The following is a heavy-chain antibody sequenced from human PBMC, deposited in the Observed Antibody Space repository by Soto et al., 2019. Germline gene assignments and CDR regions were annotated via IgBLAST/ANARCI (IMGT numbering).Heavy chain of an antibody. CDR2: IKSKTDGGTT. Sequence: PGGSLRLSCAASGFTFSNAWMSWVRQAPGKGLEWVGRIKSKTDGGTTDYAAPVKGRFTISRDDSKNTLYLQMNSLKTEDTAVYYCTTDASQYDFWSGVPNDYWGQGTLVTVSS. CDR1: GFTFSNAW. D-gene: IGHD3-3*01. CDR3: TTDASQYDFWSGVPNDY. V-gene: IGHV3-15*01. J-gene: IGHJ4*02.